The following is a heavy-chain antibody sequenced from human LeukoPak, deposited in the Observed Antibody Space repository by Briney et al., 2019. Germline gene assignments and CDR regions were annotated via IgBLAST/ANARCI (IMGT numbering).Heavy chain of an antibody. CDR3: ARDRYKQQLVPNDAFDI. D-gene: IGHD6-13*01. CDR1: GFTFSSYS. CDR2: ISSSSSYI. V-gene: IGHV3-21*01. Sequence: GGSLRLSCAASGFTFSSYSMNWARQAPGKGLEWVSSISSSSSYIYYADSVKGRFTISRDNAKNSLYLQMNSLRAEDTAVYYCARDRYKQQLVPNDAFDIWGQGTMVTVSS. J-gene: IGHJ3*02.